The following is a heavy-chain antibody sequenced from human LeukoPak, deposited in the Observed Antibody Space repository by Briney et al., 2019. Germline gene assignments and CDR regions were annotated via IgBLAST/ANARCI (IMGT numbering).Heavy chain of an antibody. D-gene: IGHD4-17*01. CDR1: GYTFTSYD. V-gene: IGHV1-8*01. CDR3: ARQKDYGDYGGMDY. CDR2: MNPNSGNT. J-gene: IGHJ4*02. Sequence: GASVKVSCKASGYTFTSYDINWVRQATGQGLEWMGWMNPNSGNTGYAQKFQGRVTMTRDTSISTAYMELSRLRAEDTAVYYCARQKDYGDYGGMDYWGQGTLVTVSS.